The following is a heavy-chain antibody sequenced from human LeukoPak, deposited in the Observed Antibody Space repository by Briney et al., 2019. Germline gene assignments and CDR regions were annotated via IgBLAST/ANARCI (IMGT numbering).Heavy chain of an antibody. D-gene: IGHD2-8*01. CDR3: ARDGTNGDFDY. J-gene: IGHJ4*02. CDR1: GFSFSGYE. V-gene: IGHV3-48*03. CDR2: ISTSGTTM. Sequence: GGSLRLSCAASGFSFSGYEMNWVRQAPGKGLEWVSYISTSGTTMYYADSVKGRFTISRDNAKSTLYLQMNSLSADDTAVYYCARDGTNGDFDYWGQGTLVTV.